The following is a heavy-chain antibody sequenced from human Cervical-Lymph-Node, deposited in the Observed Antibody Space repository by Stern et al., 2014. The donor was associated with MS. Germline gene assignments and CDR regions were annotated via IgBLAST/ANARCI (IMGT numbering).Heavy chain of an antibody. D-gene: IGHD7-27*01. J-gene: IGHJ4*02. V-gene: IGHV1-46*03. CDR1: GYTFTNYY. Sequence: VQLVESGPEVKKPGASVKVSCKASGYTFTNYYIQWVRQAPGQGLEWMGMINPSDGSTGYAQKFQGRVTMTRDTATSTGYMELSSLRSDDTAVYYCARWGLDKPLDYWGQGTLVTVSS. CDR2: INPSDGST. CDR3: ARWGLDKPLDY.